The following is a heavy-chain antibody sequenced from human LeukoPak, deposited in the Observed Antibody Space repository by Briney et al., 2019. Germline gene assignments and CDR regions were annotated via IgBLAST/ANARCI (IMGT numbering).Heavy chain of an antibody. Sequence: GGSLRLSCAASGFTFSSYWMTWVRQAPGKGLEWVAFIRYDGSNKYYADSVKGRFTISRDNSKNTLYLQTNSLRAEDTAVYYCARDEVGATSKWGQGTLVTVSS. D-gene: IGHD1-26*01. CDR1: GFTFSSYW. CDR3: ARDEVGATSK. CDR2: IRYDGSNK. V-gene: IGHV3-30*02. J-gene: IGHJ4*02.